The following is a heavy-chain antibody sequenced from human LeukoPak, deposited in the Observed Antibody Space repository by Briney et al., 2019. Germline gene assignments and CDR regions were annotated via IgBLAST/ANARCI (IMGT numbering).Heavy chain of an antibody. V-gene: IGHV3-23*01. CDR2: IGSSGGGT. J-gene: IGHJ3*02. D-gene: IGHD2-15*01. CDR3: AKIHQNRVAVGAKGAFDI. CDR1: GLTFNNYA. Sequence: PGGSLRLSCEASGLTFNNYAMHWVRQSSGKGLEWVSGIGSSGGGTYYADSVKGRFTISRDTSKDTVYLQMDSLRAEDTAIYYCAKIHQNRVAVGAKGAFDIWGQGTVVTVSS.